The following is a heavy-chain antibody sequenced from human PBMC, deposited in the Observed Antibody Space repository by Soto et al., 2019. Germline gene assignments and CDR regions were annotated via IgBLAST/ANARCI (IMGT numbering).Heavy chain of an antibody. Sequence: ASVKVSCKASGYTFTNYDINWVRQAAGQGLEWMGWMSPNSGNTGYAQKFQGRITMTRSTSIATAYMELSLLTSEDTAVYYCARNPPNTGWFDSRGRGTQVTVSS. V-gene: IGHV1-8*01. D-gene: IGHD1-1*01. CDR2: MSPNSGNT. J-gene: IGHJ5*01. CDR3: ARNPPNTGWFDS. CDR1: GYTFTNYD.